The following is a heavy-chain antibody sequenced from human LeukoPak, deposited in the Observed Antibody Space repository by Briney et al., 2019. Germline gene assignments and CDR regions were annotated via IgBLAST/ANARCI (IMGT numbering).Heavy chain of an antibody. J-gene: IGHJ5*02. Sequence: SQTLSLTCTVSGGSISSGSYYWSWIRQPAGKGLEWIGRIYTSGSTNYNPSLKSRVTISVDTSKNQFSLKLSSVTAADTAVYYCARGQGFDIVVVPAATNTNWFDPWGQGTLVTVSS. CDR3: ARGQGFDIVVVPAATNTNWFDP. D-gene: IGHD2-2*01. CDR1: GGSISSGSYY. CDR2: IYTSGST. V-gene: IGHV4-61*02.